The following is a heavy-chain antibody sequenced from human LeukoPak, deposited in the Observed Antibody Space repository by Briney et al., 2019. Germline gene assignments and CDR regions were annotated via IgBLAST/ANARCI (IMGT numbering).Heavy chain of an antibody. J-gene: IGHJ3*02. D-gene: IGHD3-16*02. CDR2: ISGSSYI. V-gene: IGHV3-21*01. CDR3: ARVPAGVIGMKDAFDI. Sequence: GGSLRLSCAASGFTFSSYSMNWVRQAPGKGLEWVSSISGSSYIYYADSVKGRFTISRHNAKNSLYLQMNSLRAEDTAVYYCARVPAGVIGMKDAFDIWGQGTMVTVSS. CDR1: GFTFSSYS.